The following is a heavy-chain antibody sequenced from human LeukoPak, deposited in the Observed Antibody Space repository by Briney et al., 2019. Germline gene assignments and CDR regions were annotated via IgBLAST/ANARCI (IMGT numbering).Heavy chain of an antibody. V-gene: IGHV3-53*01. CDR2: IYSGGST. J-gene: IGHJ3*02. Sequence: GGSMRLSCAAYGFTVSSNYMSWVRQAPGKGLEWVSVIYSGGSTYYADSVKGRFTISRDNSKNTLYLQMNSLRAEDTAVYYCARGKDDAFDIWGQGTMVIVSS. CDR1: GFTVSSNY. CDR3: ARGKDDAFDI.